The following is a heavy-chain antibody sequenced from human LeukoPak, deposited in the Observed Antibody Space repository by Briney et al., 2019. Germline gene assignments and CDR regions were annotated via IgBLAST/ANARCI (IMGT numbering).Heavy chain of an antibody. CDR1: GGSISSRNW. CDR2: IYHSRST. D-gene: IGHD4-17*01. Sequence: PSETLSLTCAVYGGSISSRNWWSWARQPPGKGLEWIGEIYHSRSTNYNPSLKSPVTISVDKSKNQISLKLSSVTAADTAVYYCARGRLVSNPPRAGTTVTTKAFDIWGQGTMVTVSS. J-gene: IGHJ3*02. V-gene: IGHV4-4*02. CDR3: ARGRLVSNPPRAGTTVTTKAFDI.